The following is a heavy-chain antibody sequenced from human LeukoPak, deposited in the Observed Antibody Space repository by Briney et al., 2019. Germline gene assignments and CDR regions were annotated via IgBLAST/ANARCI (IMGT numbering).Heavy chain of an antibody. D-gene: IGHD5-12*01. CDR1: GGSISSGDYY. J-gene: IGHJ4*02. V-gene: IGHV4-30-4*01. CDR2: IYYSGST. CDR3: ARVGAGFRVASFDY. Sequence: PSGTLSLTCTVSGGSISSGDYYWSWIRQPPGKGLEWIGYIYYSGSTYYNPSLKSRVIISVDKSKNQFSLKLSSVTAADTAVYYCARVGAGFRVASFDYWGQGTLVTVSS.